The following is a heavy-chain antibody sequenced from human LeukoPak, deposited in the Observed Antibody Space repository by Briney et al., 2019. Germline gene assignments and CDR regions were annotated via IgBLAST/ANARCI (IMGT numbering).Heavy chain of an antibody. J-gene: IGHJ4*02. CDR2: MNPNSGNT. CDR1: GYTFNSYD. D-gene: IGHD2/OR15-2a*01. V-gene: IGHV1-8*01. CDR3: ARVLVSRPGDNY. Sequence: GASVKVSCKASGYTFNSYDINWVRQATGQGLEWMGWMNPNSGNTGYAQKFQGRVTMTMNTSISTAYMELSSLRSEDTAMYYCARVLVSRPGDNYWGQGTLVTVSS.